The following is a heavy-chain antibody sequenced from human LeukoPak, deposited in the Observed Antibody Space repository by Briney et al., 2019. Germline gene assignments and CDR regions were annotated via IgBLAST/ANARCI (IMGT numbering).Heavy chain of an antibody. CDR1: GFTFSSYD. Sequence: GGSLRLSCAASGFTFSSYDMNWVRQAPGMGLECVSRISGGAGTTYYADSVKGRFTLSRDNSKNTLYLQMNSLRAEDTAVYYCARRRAEDYNDFVHFDYWGHGTLVTVSS. CDR3: ARRRAEDYNDFVHFDY. V-gene: IGHV3-23*01. CDR2: ISGGAGTT. D-gene: IGHD4-17*01. J-gene: IGHJ4*01.